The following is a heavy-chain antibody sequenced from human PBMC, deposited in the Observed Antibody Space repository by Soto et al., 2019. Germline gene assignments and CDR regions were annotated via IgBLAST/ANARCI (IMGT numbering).Heavy chain of an antibody. Sequence: SETLSLTCTVSGGSISSSSYYWGWIRQPPGKGLEWIGSIYYGGSTYYNPSLKSRVTISVDTSKNQFSLKLSSVTAADTAVYYCARPFYGDFDLTSSYSGMDVWGKGIRVTVP. CDR2: IYYGGST. V-gene: IGHV4-39*01. CDR3: ARPFYGDFDLTSSYSGMDV. J-gene: IGHJ6*04. CDR1: GGSISSSSYY. D-gene: IGHD4-17*01.